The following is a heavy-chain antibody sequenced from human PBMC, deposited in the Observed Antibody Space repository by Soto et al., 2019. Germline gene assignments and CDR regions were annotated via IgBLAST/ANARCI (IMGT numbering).Heavy chain of an antibody. J-gene: IGHJ4*02. CDR1: GGSISSYY. D-gene: IGHD3-22*01. CDR2: IYYSGST. Sequence: SETLSHTCTVSGGSISSYYWSWIRQRPGKGLEWIGYIYYSGSTNYNPSLKSRVTISVDTSKNQFSLKLSSVTAADTAVYYCARLQATMIVVVTSPYYFDYWGQGTLVTVSS. CDR3: ARLQATMIVVVTSPYYFDY. V-gene: IGHV4-59*08.